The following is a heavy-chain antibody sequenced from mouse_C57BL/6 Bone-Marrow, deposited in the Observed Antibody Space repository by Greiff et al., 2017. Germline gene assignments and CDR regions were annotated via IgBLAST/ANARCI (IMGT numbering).Heavy chain of an antibody. CDR2: LDPSDSYT. J-gene: IGHJ3*01. D-gene: IGHD1-1*01. CDR1: GYTFTSYW. Sequence: QVQLKQPGAELVMPGASVKLSCKASGYTFTSYWMHWVKQRPGQGLEWIGELDPSDSYTNYNQKFKGKSTLTVDKSSSTAYMQLSSLTSEDSAVYYCARETLFWFAYWGQGTLVTVSA. V-gene: IGHV1-69*01. CDR3: ARETLFWFAY.